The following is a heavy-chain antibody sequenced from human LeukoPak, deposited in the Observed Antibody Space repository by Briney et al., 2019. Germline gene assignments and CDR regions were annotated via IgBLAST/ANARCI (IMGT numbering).Heavy chain of an antibody. J-gene: IGHJ2*01. Sequence: SETLSLPCAVYGGLLSGYYWRCIRQPPGKGLEWIGEINHSGSTNYNPSLKSRVTISVDTSKNQFSLKLSSVTAADTAVYYCARCINWNAYWYFDLWGRGTLVTVSS. CDR3: ARCINWNAYWYFDL. CDR1: GGLLSGYY. D-gene: IGHD1-1*01. V-gene: IGHV4-34*01. CDR2: INHSGST.